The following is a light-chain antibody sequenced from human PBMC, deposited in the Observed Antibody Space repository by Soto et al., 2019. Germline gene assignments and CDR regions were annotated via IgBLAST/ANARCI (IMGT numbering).Light chain of an antibody. CDR1: ISDVSGYDY. Sequence: ALTQPASVSGSPGQSITISCTGTISDVSGYDYVSWYQHYPGKAPKLLIYDVSNRPSGVSDRFSGSKSGNTASLTISGLQAEDEADYYCTSYTTSSIYVFGTGTKVTVL. CDR3: TSYTTSSIYV. CDR2: DVS. V-gene: IGLV2-14*03. J-gene: IGLJ1*01.